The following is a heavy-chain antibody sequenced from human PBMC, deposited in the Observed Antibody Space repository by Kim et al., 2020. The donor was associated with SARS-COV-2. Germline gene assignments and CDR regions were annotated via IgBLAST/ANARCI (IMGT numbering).Heavy chain of an antibody. D-gene: IGHD3-3*01. J-gene: IGHJ6*02. V-gene: IGHV4-39*01. CDR3: ARHPSTSYDFWSGYLDYYYYYGMDV. Sequence: SETLSLTCTVSGGSISSSSYYWGWIRQPPGKGLEWIGSMYYSGSTYYNPSLKSRVTISVDTSKNQFSLKLSSVTAADTAVYYCARHPSTSYDFWSGYLDYYYYYGMDVWGQGTTVTVSS. CDR1: GGSISSSSYY. CDR2: MYYSGST.